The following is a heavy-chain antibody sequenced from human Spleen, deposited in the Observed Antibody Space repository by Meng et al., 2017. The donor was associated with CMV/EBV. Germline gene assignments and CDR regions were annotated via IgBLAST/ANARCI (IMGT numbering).Heavy chain of an antibody. CDR1: GFTFSSYA. J-gene: IGHJ6*02. Sequence: GESLKISCAASGFTFSSYAMHWVRQAPGKGLEWVAVISYDGNNKYYADSMKGRFTISRDNSKNTLYLQMNSLRAEDTAVYYCARDRSLRYSGYVYYYYGMDVWGQGTTVTVSS. V-gene: IGHV3-30-3*01. CDR3: ARDRSLRYSGYVYYYYGMDV. CDR2: ISYDGNNK. D-gene: IGHD5-12*01.